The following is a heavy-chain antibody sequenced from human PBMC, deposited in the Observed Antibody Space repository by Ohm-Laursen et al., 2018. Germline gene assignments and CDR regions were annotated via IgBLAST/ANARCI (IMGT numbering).Heavy chain of an antibody. CDR3: AKDRTTVVYYFDC. CDR1: GFTLSSYG. D-gene: IGHD4-23*01. J-gene: IGHJ4*02. V-gene: IGHV3-30*18. Sequence: SLRLSCTASGFTLSSYGMHWVRQAPGKGMKWVAVISYDGSNKYYVDSVKGRFTISRDNSKNTLYLQMNSLRAEDTAVYYCAKDRTTVVYYFDCWGQGTLVTVSS. CDR2: ISYDGSNK.